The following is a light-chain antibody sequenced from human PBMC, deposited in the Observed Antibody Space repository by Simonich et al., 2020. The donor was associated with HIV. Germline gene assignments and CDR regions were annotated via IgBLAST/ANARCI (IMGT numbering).Light chain of an antibody. Sequence: EIVLTQSPGTLSLSPGERATLSCRASQSVSSSYLAWYQQKPGPAPRLLIYGASSRATGIPDRFSGSGSGTDFTLTISRLEPEDFAVYYCQQYGRSPYTFGQGTKLEIK. V-gene: IGKV3-20*01. CDR3: QQYGRSPYT. CDR2: GAS. J-gene: IGKJ2*01. CDR1: QSVSSSY.